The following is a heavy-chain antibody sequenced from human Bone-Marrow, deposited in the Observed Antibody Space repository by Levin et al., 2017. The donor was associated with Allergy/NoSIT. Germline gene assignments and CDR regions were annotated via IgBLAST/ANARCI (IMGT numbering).Heavy chain of an antibody. CDR2: IWSDGINK. D-gene: IGHD2-21*02. V-gene: IGHV3-33*01. J-gene: IGHJ2*01. Sequence: GESLKISCAASGFTFNTYGMHWVRQAPGKGLEWVAAIWSDGINKGYTDSLKGRFTISRDNIKNTLDLQMNSLRGDDTAVYYCARDSRGGDFYSWYFDLWGRGTLVTVSS. CDR3: ARDSRGGDFYSWYFDL. CDR1: GFTFNTYG.